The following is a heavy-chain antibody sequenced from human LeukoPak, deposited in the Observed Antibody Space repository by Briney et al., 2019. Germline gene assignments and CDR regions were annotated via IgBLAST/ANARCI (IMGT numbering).Heavy chain of an antibody. Sequence: SETLSLTCTVSGGSISSSTYFWGWIRQPPGKGLEWIGTIYYSGSTYYNPSLKSRVTISVDSSKNQFSLRLSSVTAADTAVYYCARANYGSGSYYNVWGLDYWGQGTLVTVSS. V-gene: IGHV4-39*07. CDR2: IYYSGST. CDR1: GGSISSSTYF. D-gene: IGHD3-10*01. J-gene: IGHJ4*02. CDR3: ARANYGSGSYYNVWGLDY.